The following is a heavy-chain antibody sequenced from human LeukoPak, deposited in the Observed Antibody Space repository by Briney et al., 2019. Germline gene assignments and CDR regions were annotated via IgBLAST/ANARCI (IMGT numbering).Heavy chain of an antibody. CDR3: AIPPTYDFWSGYPVLFDY. J-gene: IGHJ4*02. Sequence: SVKVSCKAPGGTFSSYAISWVRQAPGQGLEWMGGIIPIFGAANYAQKFQGRVTITTDESTSTAYMELSSLRSEDTAVYYCAIPPTYDFWSGYPVLFDYWGQGTLVTVSS. CDR1: GGTFSSYA. CDR2: IIPIFGAA. D-gene: IGHD3-3*01. V-gene: IGHV1-69*05.